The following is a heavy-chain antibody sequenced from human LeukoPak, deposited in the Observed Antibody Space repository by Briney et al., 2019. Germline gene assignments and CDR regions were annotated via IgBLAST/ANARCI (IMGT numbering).Heavy chain of an antibody. V-gene: IGHV4-59*04. CDR3: ARAVGATTYWGFDY. J-gene: IGHJ4*02. CDR2: IYHSGNT. Sequence: SETLSLTCSVSGGSINSYYWSWIRQPPGKGLEWVGIIYHSGNTYYNPSLKSRVTMSLDTSKNQFSLRLTSVTAADTAVYYCARAVGATTYWGFDYWGRGTRVTVSS. CDR1: GGSINSYY. D-gene: IGHD1-26*01.